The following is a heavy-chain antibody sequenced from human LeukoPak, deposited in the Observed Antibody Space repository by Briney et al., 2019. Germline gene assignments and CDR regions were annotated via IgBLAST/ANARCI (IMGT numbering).Heavy chain of an antibody. CDR3: AREGNGSGTLGY. CDR2: IYYSGST. V-gene: IGHV4-39*07. J-gene: IGHJ4*02. CDR1: GGSISSSSYY. D-gene: IGHD3-10*01. Sequence: SETLSLTCTVSGGSISSSSYYWGWIRQPPGKGLEWIGSIYYSGSTYYNPSLKSRVTISVDTSKNQFSLKLSSVTAADTAVYYCAREGNGSGTLGYWGQGTLVTVSS.